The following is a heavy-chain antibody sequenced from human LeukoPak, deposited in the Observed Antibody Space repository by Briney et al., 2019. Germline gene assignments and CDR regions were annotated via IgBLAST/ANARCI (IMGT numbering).Heavy chain of an antibody. CDR1: GGSITSYY. D-gene: IGHD3-16*01. V-gene: IGHV4-59*01. J-gene: IGHJ5*02. Sequence: LETLSLTCTVSGGSITSYYWSWIRQPPGKGLVWIGHIYSSGSANYNPSLESRVTISVDTSKNQLSLRLSSVTPADTAVYYCAKCPLRGTDPDQWGQGTLVTVSS. CDR3: AKCPLRGTDPDQ. CDR2: IYSSGSA.